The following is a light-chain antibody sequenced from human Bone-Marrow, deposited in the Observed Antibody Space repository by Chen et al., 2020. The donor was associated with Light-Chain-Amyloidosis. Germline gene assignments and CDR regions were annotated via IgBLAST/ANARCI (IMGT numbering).Light chain of an antibody. Sequence: YDLTQPPSAAVSPGQTARLTCSGDDLPTKYAYWYQQKPGQAPVLVIHRDTERPSGISERFSGSSSGTTATLTISGVQAEDEADYHCQSADSSGTYEVIFGGGTKLTVL. CDR2: RDT. V-gene: IGLV3-25*03. CDR3: QSADSSGTYEVI. J-gene: IGLJ2*01. CDR1: DLPTKY.